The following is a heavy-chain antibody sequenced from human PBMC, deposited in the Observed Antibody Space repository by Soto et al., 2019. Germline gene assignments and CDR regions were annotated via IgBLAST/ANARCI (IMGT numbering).Heavy chain of an antibody. V-gene: IGHV3-64D*08. Sequence: PGGSLRLSCSASGFTFSSYAMHWVRQAPGKGLEYVSAISSNGGSTYYADSVKGRFTISRDNSKNTLYLQMSSLRAEDTAVYYCVKDQVGGYSGYDFVLVAFDIWGQGTMVTVSS. CDR2: ISSNGGST. J-gene: IGHJ3*02. D-gene: IGHD5-12*01. CDR1: GFTFSSYA. CDR3: VKDQVGGYSGYDFVLVAFDI.